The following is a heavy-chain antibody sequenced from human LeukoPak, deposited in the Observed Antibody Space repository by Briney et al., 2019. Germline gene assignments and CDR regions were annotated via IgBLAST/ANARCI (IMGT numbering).Heavy chain of an antibody. CDR2: IHSSGGPI. V-gene: IGHV3-48*04. D-gene: IGHD6-19*01. CDR3: ARDPMSVAGILLDS. CDR1: GFTFSSYG. J-gene: IGHJ4*02. Sequence: GRSLRLSCAASGFTFSSYGMHWVRQAPGKGLEWVSYIHSSGGPIYYADSVKGRFTISRDNAKNTLYLQMSSLRAEDTAVYYCARDPMSVAGILLDSWGQGTLLIVSS.